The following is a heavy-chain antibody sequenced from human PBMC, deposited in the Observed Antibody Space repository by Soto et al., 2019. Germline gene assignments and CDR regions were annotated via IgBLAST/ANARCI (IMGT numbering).Heavy chain of an antibody. CDR2: IYAGDSDT. J-gene: IGHJ4*02. Sequence: PGESLKISCNGSGYSFTSYWIAWVRQMPGKGLEWMGIIYAGDSDTRYSPSFQGQVTISADKSISTAYLQWRSLKASDTAMYYCATHRYSGSPSLDYWGQGTLVTAPQ. V-gene: IGHV5-51*01. D-gene: IGHD1-26*01. CDR3: ATHRYSGSPSLDY. CDR1: GYSFTSYW.